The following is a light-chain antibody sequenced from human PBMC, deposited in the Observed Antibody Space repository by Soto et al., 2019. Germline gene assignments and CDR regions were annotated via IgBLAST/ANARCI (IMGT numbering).Light chain of an antibody. CDR1: SSDIGTYNY. J-gene: IGLJ1*01. CDR3: SSYAGRFTYV. Sequence: QSVLTQPASVSGSPGQSITISCTGTSSDIGTYNYASWYQQHPGNVPKLIIYEVNNRPTGVSYRFSGSKSANTASLTISGLRAEDEADYYCSSYAGRFTYVFGTGTKV. V-gene: IGLV2-14*03. CDR2: EVN.